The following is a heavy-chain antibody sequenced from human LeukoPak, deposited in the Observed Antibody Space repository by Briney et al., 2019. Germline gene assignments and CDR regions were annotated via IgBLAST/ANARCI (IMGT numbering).Heavy chain of an antibody. Sequence: GGSLRLSCAASRFTFSSYAMHWVRQAPGKGLEWMAVISYDGSNKYYADSVKGRFTISRDNSKNTLYLQMNSLRAEDTAVYYCARAVGSSGWYEVAFDIWGQGTMVTVSS. CDR3: ARAVGSSGWYEVAFDI. CDR1: RFTFSSYA. CDR2: ISYDGSNK. D-gene: IGHD6-19*01. J-gene: IGHJ3*02. V-gene: IGHV3-30-3*01.